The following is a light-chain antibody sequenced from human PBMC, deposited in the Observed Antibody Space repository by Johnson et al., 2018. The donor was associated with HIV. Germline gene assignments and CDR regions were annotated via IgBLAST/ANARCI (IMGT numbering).Light chain of an antibody. V-gene: IGLV1-51*02. CDR2: KND. J-gene: IGLJ1*01. CDR1: YSDIGNNF. CDR3: GTWDSSLSAYV. Sequence: QSVLTQPPSVSAAPGQKVTISCSGSYSDIGNNFVSWYQQLPGAAPKLLIYKNDQRPSGVPDRFSGSKSGTSATLDITGLQSGDEADYYCGTWDSSLSAYVVGTGTKVTVL.